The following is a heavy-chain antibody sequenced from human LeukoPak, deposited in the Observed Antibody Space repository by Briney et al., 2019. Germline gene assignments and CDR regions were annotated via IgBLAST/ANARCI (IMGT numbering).Heavy chain of an antibody. Sequence: SETLSLTCAVYGGSFSGYYWSWIRQPPGKGLEWIGEINHSGSTNYNPSPKSRVTISVDTSKNQFSLKLSSVTAADTAVYYCARGLLYYYGSGSYPTYFDYWGQGTLVTVSS. J-gene: IGHJ4*02. CDR1: GGSFSGYY. D-gene: IGHD3-10*01. CDR2: INHSGST. CDR3: ARGLLYYYGSGSYPTYFDY. V-gene: IGHV4-34*01.